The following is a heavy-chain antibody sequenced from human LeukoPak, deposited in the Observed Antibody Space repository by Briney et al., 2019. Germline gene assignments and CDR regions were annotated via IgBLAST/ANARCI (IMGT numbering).Heavy chain of an antibody. D-gene: IGHD2-21*02. CDR1: GYTFTSYG. J-gene: IGHJ3*02. V-gene: IGHV1-69*13. Sequence: GASVKVSCKASGYTFTSYGISWVRQAPGQGLEWMGGIIPIFGTANYAQKFQGRVTITADESTSTAYMELSSLRSEDTAVYYCARDGLAYCGGDCYDAFDIWGQGTMVTVSS. CDR3: ARDGLAYCGGDCYDAFDI. CDR2: IIPIFGTA.